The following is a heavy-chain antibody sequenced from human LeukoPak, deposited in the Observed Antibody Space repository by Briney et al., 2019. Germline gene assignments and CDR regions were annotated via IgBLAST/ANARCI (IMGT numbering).Heavy chain of an antibody. V-gene: IGHV3-23*01. Sequence: GGSLRLSCAASGFTFSSYSMNWVRQAPGKGLEWVSGSGRSTYYADSVKGRFTISRDNSKNTLYLQMNSLRAEDTAVYYCAKPRARDCSGGSCSHDAFDIWGQGTMVTVSS. CDR2: SGRST. D-gene: IGHD2-15*01. CDR1: GFTFSSYS. CDR3: AKPRARDCSGGSCSHDAFDI. J-gene: IGHJ3*02.